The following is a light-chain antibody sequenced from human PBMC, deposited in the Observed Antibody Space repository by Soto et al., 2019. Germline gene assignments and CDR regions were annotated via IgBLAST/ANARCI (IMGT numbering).Light chain of an antibody. CDR3: QQYNNWPPXT. Sequence: EIVMTQSPATLSVSPGERATLSCRASQSVSSKLAWYQQKPGQAPRLLIYGASTRATGIPARFSGSGSGTEFTLTISSLQSEDFAVYYCQQYNNWPPXTFGQGTKVDIK. V-gene: IGKV3-15*01. J-gene: IGKJ1*01. CDR1: QSVSSK. CDR2: GAS.